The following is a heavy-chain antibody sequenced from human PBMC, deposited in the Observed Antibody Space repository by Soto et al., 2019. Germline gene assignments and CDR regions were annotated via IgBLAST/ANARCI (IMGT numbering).Heavy chain of an antibody. CDR2: VSYDGDNE. J-gene: IGHJ6*04. CDR1: GFTFSNYA. V-gene: IGHV3-30*03. D-gene: IGHD3-10*01. CDR3: AFGEESRYYYYGMDV. Sequence: PGGSLRLSCAASGFTFSNYAMHLVRQAPGKGLEWMAIVSYDGDNEYYADSVRGRFFISRDNSRNTLYLQTSSLRHEDTAVYYCAFGEESRYYYYGMDVWGKGTTVTVSS.